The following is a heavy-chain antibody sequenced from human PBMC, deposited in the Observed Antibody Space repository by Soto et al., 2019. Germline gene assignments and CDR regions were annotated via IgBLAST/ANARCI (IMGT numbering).Heavy chain of an antibody. V-gene: IGHV4-59*01. CDR3: ARDRPARASGYPLSPPYYYYVMDV. J-gene: IGHJ6*02. D-gene: IGHD5-12*01. CDR1: GGSISSYC. CDR2: IYYNGST. Sequence: QVQLQESAPGLVKPSETLSLTCTVSGGSISSYCWSWIRQPPGKGMEWIGYIYYNGSTNYNPSRKSRVTISVHTSKNQFSLKLSSVTAADTAVYYCARDRPARASGYPLSPPYYYYVMDVWGQGTTVTVSS.